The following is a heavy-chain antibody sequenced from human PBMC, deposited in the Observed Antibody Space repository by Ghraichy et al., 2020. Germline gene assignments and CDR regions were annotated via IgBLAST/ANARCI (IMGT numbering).Heavy chain of an antibody. Sequence: ASVKVSCKTSGYTFTSYYIHWVRQAPGQGLEWMGMISPSVGSTSYPQKFQGRVTMTRDTSTSTVYMELSSLRSEDTAVYYCARATVLSTPTTYCFDYWGLGTLVTVSS. CDR1: GYTFTSYY. V-gene: IGHV1-46*01. CDR3: ARATVLSTPTTYCFDY. J-gene: IGHJ4*02. D-gene: IGHD1-26*01. CDR2: ISPSVGST.